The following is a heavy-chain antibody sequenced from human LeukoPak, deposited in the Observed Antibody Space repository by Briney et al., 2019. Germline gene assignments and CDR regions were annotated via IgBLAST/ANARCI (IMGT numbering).Heavy chain of an antibody. CDR3: ARMGMAARAYYFDY. CDR2: IYYSGST. D-gene: IGHD6-13*01. Sequence: SETLSLTCTVSGGSVSSGSYYWSWIRQPPGKGLEWIGYIYYSGSTNYNPSLKSQVTISVDTSKNQFSLELSSVTAADTAVYYCARMGMAARAYYFDYWGQGTLVTVSS. J-gene: IGHJ4*02. V-gene: IGHV4-61*01. CDR1: GGSVSSGSYY.